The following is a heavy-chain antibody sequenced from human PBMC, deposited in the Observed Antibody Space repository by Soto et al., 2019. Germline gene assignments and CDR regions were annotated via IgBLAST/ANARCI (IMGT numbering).Heavy chain of an antibody. Sequence: SETLSLTCAVSGGSISSSNWWSWVRQPPGKGLEWFGEIYHSGSTNYNPSLKSRVTISVDKSKNQFSLKLSSVTAADTAVYYCAILERRRWSYFDYWGQGTPVTVSS. CDR1: GGSISSSNW. D-gene: IGHD1-1*01. CDR2: IYHSGST. J-gene: IGHJ4*02. CDR3: AILERRRWSYFDY. V-gene: IGHV4-4*02.